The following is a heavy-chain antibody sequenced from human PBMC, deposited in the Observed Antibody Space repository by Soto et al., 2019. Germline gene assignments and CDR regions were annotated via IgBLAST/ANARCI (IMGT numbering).Heavy chain of an antibody. CDR3: ADGSCFGADCYPNPYFDF. CDR1: GFSLSTTEEG. CDR2: IYWDDDK. J-gene: IGHJ4*02. V-gene: IGHV2-5*02. Sequence: QITLKESGPTLVKPTQTLTLTCTFSGFSLSTTEEGVGWIRQPPGKAPEWLALIYWDDDKRYSPCLKTRLTITKDTSKNQVVLTVTNVDPVDTATYYCADGSCFGADCYPNPYFDFWGQGILVTVSS. D-gene: IGHD2-21*02.